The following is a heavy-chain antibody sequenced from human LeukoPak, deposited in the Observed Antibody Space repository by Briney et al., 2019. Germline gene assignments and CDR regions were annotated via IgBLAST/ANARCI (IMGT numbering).Heavy chain of an antibody. CDR3: ARLCSSTSCYRGPYFDY. CDR2: IIPIFGTA. Sequence: SVKVSCKASGGTFSSYAISWVRQAPGQGLEWMGGIIPIFGTANYAQKFQGRVTITADESTSTAYMELSSLRSEDTAVYYCARLCSSTSCYRGPYFDYWGQGTLVTVSS. CDR1: GGTFSSYA. D-gene: IGHD2-2*01. J-gene: IGHJ4*02. V-gene: IGHV1-69*13.